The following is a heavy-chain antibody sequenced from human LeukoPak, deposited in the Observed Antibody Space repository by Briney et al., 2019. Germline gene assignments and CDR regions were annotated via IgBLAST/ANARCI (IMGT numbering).Heavy chain of an antibody. D-gene: IGHD3-3*01. CDR3: AKSLGVFGVVPTEFDY. V-gene: IGHV3-23*01. J-gene: IGHJ4*02. CDR1: GFTFTNAW. Sequence: GGSLRLSCAASGFTFTNAWMNWVRQAPGKGLEWVSAISGSGGSTYYADSVKGRFTISRDNPKNTLYLQMNSLRAEDTAVYYCAKSLGVFGVVPTEFDYWGQGTLVTVSS. CDR2: ISGSGGST.